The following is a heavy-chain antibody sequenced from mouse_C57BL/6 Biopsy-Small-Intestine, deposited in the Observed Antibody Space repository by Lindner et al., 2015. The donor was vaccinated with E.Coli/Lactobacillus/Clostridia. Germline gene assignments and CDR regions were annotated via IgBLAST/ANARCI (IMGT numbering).Heavy chain of an antibody. Sequence: SVKVSCKASGYTFTDRYIHWVRQAPGQGLEWMGRINPDGGDTIYAPKFQGRLLVTGDTSISTAYMELSGLTSDDTAVFFCARDNSGHTFSTPFFDFWGQGTQVTVPS. CDR3: ARDNSGHTFSTPFFDF. CDR1: GYTFTDRY. CDR2: INPDGGDT. J-gene: IGHJ4*01. D-gene: IGHD1-1*01. V-gene: IGHV1-84*02.